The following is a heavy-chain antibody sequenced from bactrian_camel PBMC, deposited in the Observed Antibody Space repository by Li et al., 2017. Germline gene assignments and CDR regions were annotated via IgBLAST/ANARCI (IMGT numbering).Heavy chain of an antibody. CDR3: AGAGPRWPGNCGEYNY. Sequence: HVQLVESGGGSVQAGGSLRLSCAAPGYRYDTYCMRWFRQAPGKAREGIAVIDSDGDTAYAESMKDRFTISEDNAKNTLYLQMNSLKPEDSAMYYCAGAGPRWPGNCGEYNYWGQGTQVTVS. CDR2: IDSDGDT. J-gene: IGHJ4*01. CDR1: GYRYDTYC. V-gene: IGHV3S26*01. D-gene: IGHD7*01.